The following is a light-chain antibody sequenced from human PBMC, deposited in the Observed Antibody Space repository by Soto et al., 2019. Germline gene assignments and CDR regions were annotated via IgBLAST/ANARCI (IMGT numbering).Light chain of an antibody. CDR1: SSDIGGYNY. V-gene: IGLV2-14*01. CDR2: EVT. CDR3: SSYTSRSTLYV. Sequence: QSALTQPASVSGSPGQSITVSCTGTSSDIGGYNYVSWYQQHPGKAPKLMVYEVTNRPSGVSDRFSGSKSGNTASLTISGLQADDERYYYCSSYTSRSTLYVFGTGTKLIVL. J-gene: IGLJ1*01.